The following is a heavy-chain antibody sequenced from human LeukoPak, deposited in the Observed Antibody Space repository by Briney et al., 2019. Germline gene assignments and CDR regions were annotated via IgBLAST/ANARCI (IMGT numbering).Heavy chain of an antibody. CDR2: INPNSGGT. D-gene: IGHD3-16*01. V-gene: IGHV1-2*06. Sequence: ASVTVSCTASGYTFTGYYMHWVRQAPGQGLEWMGRINPNSGGTNYAQKFQGRVTMTRDTSISTAYMELSRLRSDDTAVYYCARVTSPRAVDYFDYWGQGTLVTVSS. J-gene: IGHJ4*02. CDR1: GYTFTGYY. CDR3: ARVTSPRAVDYFDY.